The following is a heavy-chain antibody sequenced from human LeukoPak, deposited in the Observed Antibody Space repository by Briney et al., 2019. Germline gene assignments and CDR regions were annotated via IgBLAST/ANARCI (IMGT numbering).Heavy chain of an antibody. D-gene: IGHD3-10*01. CDR2: IYYRGST. J-gene: IGHJ4*02. CDR1: GGSISSSSYY. V-gene: IGHV4-39*07. Sequence: SETLSLTCTVSGGSISSSSYYWGWIRQPPGKGLEWIGSIYYRGSTYYNPSLKSRATISIDTSKNHFSLKLSSVTAADTAVYYCATSSGTVSYFDYWGQGTLVTLSS. CDR3: ATSSGTVSYFDY.